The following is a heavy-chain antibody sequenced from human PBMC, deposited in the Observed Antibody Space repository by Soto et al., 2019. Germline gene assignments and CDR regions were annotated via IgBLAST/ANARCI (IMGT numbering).Heavy chain of an antibody. J-gene: IGHJ5*02. CDR3: AREKEGATIAVPRGFDP. CDR1: GGTFSSYA. D-gene: IGHD5-12*01. CDR2: IIPIFGTA. V-gene: IGHV1-69*01. Sequence: PGGTLRLSCAASGGTFSSYAISWVRQAPGQGLEWMGGIIPIFGTANYAQKFQGRVTITADESTSTAYMELSSLRSEDTAEYYCAREKEGATIAVPRGFDPWGQGTLVTVSS.